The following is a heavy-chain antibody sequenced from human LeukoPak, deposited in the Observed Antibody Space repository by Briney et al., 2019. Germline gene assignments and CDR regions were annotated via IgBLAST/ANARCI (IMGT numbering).Heavy chain of an antibody. Sequence: SETLSLTSTVSGGSISSYYWSWIRQPPGKGLEWIGYIYYSGSTNYNPSLKSRVTISLDTSKNQFSLKLSSVTAADTAVYYCARGRGYCSSTSCLYYYGMDVWGQGTTVTVSS. D-gene: IGHD2-2*01. J-gene: IGHJ6*02. CDR1: GGSISSYY. V-gene: IGHV4-59*12. CDR2: IYYSGST. CDR3: ARGRGYCSSTSCLYYYGMDV.